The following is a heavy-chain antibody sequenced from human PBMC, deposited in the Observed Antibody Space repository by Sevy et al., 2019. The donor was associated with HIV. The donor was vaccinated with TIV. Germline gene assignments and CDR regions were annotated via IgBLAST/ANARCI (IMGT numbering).Heavy chain of an antibody. V-gene: IGHV1-69*06. D-gene: IGHD3-10*01. Sequence: SVKVSCKASGGTFSSYAISWVRQAPGQGLEWMGGIIPIFGTANYAQKFQGRVTITADKSTGTAYMELSSLRSEDTAVYYCARALSMVRGVGFDYWGQGTLVTVSS. J-gene: IGHJ4*02. CDR3: ARALSMVRGVGFDY. CDR2: IIPIFGTA. CDR1: GGTFSSYA.